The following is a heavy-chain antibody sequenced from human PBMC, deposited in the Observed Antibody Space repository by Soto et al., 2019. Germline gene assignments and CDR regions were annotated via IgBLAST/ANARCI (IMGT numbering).Heavy chain of an antibody. V-gene: IGHV4-31*03. J-gene: IGHJ2*01. CDR1: GGSISGGGYY. Sequence: QVQLQESGPGLVKPSQTLSLTCTVSGGSISGGGYYWTWIRQHPGKGLEWIGYIYYSGNTYYNPSLKSRVTISVGTSKNRFSLKLNSVTAADTAVYYCARQTLGSRYFDLWGRGTLVTVSS. CDR3: ARQTLGSRYFDL. D-gene: IGHD7-27*01. CDR2: IYYSGNT.